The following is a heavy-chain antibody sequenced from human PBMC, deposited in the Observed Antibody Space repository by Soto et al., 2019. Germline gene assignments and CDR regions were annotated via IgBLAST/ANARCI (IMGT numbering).Heavy chain of an antibody. V-gene: IGHV4-39*01. CDR1: GGSISTSDYY. D-gene: IGHD1-7*01. Sequence: SETLSLTCTVSGGSISTSDYYWGWIRQPPGKGLEWIGSIYNSGGTYYNPSLKSRVTMSVDTSKNQLSLKLGSVTAADTAVYYCARRRTTSWFDPWGQGALVTVS. J-gene: IGHJ5*02. CDR3: ARRRTTSWFDP. CDR2: IYNSGGT.